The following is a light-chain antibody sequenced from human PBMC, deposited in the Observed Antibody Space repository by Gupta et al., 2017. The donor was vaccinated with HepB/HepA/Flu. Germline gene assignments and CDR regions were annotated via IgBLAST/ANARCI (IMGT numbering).Light chain of an antibody. J-gene: IGKJ1*01. Sequence: DIQMTQSPSSLSASVGDRVTITCRAGQGIGNNVNWYQQKPGKVPKRLIYGAYSLQSGVPSRFSGSGSGTEFTLTISSLQPEDFATYYCLQHNSYPWTFGLGTRVEIK. CDR3: LQHNSYPWT. CDR2: GAY. V-gene: IGKV1-17*01. CDR1: QGIGNN.